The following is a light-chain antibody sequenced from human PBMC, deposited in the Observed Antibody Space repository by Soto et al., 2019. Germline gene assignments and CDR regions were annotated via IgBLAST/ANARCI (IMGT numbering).Light chain of an antibody. CDR2: GAS. Sequence: DIQMTQSPSSLSASVGDRITITCRASQDISNYLAWFQQKPGKVPELLIFGASTLQAGVSSRFSGGGSGTDFTLTISSLQPEDVATYYCQNYNRAPHTFGPGTKVDL. J-gene: IGKJ3*01. CDR1: QDISNY. V-gene: IGKV1-27*01. CDR3: QNYNRAPHT.